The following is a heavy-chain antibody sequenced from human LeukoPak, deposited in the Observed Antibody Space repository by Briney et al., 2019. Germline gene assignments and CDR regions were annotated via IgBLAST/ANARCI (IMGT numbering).Heavy chain of an antibody. CDR1: GYTFTSYG. J-gene: IGHJ4*02. V-gene: IGHV1-18*01. CDR3: AVHDFYSGGYHFDY. CDR2: ISGYNGNT. D-gene: IGHD3-3*01. Sequence: GASAKVSCKASGYTFTSYGISWLRQAPGQGLEWLGWISGYNGNTNYAQKFQGGVTMTTDTPTSTAYMDLRSLKSDDTAVYYCAVHDFYSGGYHFDYWGQGTLVTVSS.